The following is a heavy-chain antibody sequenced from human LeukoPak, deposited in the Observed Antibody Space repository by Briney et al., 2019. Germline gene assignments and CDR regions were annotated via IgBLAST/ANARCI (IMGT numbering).Heavy chain of an antibody. CDR1: GYSISSGYY. J-gene: IGHJ4*02. V-gene: IGHV4-38-2*02. CDR3: ARSYNWNGIDD. D-gene: IGHD1-20*01. CDR2: IYHSGST. Sequence: SETLSLTCTVSGYSISSGYYWGWIRQPPGKGLEWIGSIYHSGSTYYNPSLKSRVTISVDTSKNQFTLKLTSVTAADTAMYYCARSYNWNGIDDWGQGTLVTVPS.